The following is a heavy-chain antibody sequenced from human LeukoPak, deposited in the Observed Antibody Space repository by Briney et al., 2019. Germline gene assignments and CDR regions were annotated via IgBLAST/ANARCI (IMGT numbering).Heavy chain of an antibody. CDR1: GGSISSSSYY. Sequence: SETLSLTCTVSGGSISSSSYYWGWIRQPPGKGLEWFGSIYYSGSTYYNPSLKSRVTISVDTSKNQFSLKLSSVTAADTAVYYCARARLREDAFDIWGQGTMVTVSS. J-gene: IGHJ3*02. CDR2: IYYSGST. V-gene: IGHV4-39*07. CDR3: ARARLREDAFDI. D-gene: IGHD5-12*01.